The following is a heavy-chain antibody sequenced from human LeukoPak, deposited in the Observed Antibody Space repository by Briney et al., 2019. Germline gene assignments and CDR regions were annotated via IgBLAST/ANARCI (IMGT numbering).Heavy chain of an antibody. V-gene: IGHV3-74*03. J-gene: IGHJ5*02. CDR3: ARVRSGSDDWVDP. CDR1: GFTFSAYW. Sequence: GGSLRLSCAASGFTFSAYWMHWVRQAPGKGLVWVSRIDTAGSTTTYADSVKGRFTISRDNAKNTLHLQMSSLTAEDTGVYYCARVRSGSDDWVDPWGQGTLVTVSS. D-gene: IGHD1-26*01. CDR2: IDTAGSTT.